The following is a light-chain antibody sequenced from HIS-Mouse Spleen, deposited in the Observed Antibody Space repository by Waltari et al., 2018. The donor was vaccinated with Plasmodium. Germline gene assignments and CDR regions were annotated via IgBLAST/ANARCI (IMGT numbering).Light chain of an antibody. CDR1: SGNSSYA. CDR2: LNSDGSH. V-gene: IGLV4-69*01. J-gene: IGLJ3*02. Sequence: QLVLTQSPSASASLGASVKLTCTLSSGNSSYALAWHQQQPEKGPRYLMKLNSDGSHSKGEGIPDRFSGSSSGAERYLTISSLQSEDEADYYCQTWGTGFWVFGGGTKLTVL. CDR3: QTWGTGFWV.